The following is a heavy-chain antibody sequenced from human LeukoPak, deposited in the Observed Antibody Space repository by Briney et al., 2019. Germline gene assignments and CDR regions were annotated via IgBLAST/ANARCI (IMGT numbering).Heavy chain of an antibody. D-gene: IGHD4-23*01. CDR1: GDTFTGYY. Sequence: ASVKVSCKASGDTFTGYYIHWVRRAPGQGLEWRRWMNPDSGGTTSAKNFQRRVTMTRDTSISTAYMELNRLRSDDTAVYYCARDTVVMSTPYYYCYGMDAWGQGTTVTVSS. CDR2: MNPDSGGT. J-gene: IGHJ6*02. V-gene: IGHV1-2*02. CDR3: ARDTVVMSTPYYYCYGMDA.